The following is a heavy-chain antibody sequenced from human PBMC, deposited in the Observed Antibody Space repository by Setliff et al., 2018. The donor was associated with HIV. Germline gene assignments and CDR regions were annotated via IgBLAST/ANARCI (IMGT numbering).Heavy chain of an antibody. Sequence: SETLSLTCAVSGFSINSGYYWGWIRQPPGKGLEWIGQINHSGSTNYSPSLRGRVTMSVDPSKNQFSLKLSSVTAADTAVYYCARRGWNGYKAFDYWGQGALVTVSS. CDR2: INHSGST. CDR3: ARRGWNGYKAFDY. V-gene: IGHV4-38-2*01. J-gene: IGHJ4*02. CDR1: GFSINSGYY. D-gene: IGHD5-12*01.